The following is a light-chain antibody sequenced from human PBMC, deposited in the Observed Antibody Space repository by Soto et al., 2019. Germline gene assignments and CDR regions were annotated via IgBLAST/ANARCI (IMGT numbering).Light chain of an antibody. CDR2: AAS. CDR1: QRTNSF. Sequence: DIQLTQSPSFLSASVGDRVTITCRASQRTNSFLAWYQQTPGKAPNLLIYAASTLQTGVPSRFSGSESATEFTLTISSLPPEDFATYYCQQLNSYPITFGQGTRLEIK. V-gene: IGKV1-9*01. J-gene: IGKJ5*01. CDR3: QQLNSYPIT.